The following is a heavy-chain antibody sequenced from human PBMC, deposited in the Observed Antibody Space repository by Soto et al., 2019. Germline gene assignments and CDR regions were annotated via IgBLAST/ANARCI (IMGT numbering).Heavy chain of an antibody. CDR1: GYTFTSYG. D-gene: IGHD6-19*01. Sequence: QVQLVQSGAEVKKPGASVKVSCKASGYTFTSYGITWVRQAPGQGLVWWEWISAYNGNTNYAHKLQGRVTMTTDTSTSTAYMELRSLRSDDTAVYYCARELSGWYPIDSCGQGTLVTVSS. J-gene: IGHJ4*02. V-gene: IGHV1-18*01. CDR3: ARELSGWYPIDS. CDR2: ISAYNGNT.